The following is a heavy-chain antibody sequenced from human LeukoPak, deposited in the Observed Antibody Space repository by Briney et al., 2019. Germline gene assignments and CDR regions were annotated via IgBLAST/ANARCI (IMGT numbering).Heavy chain of an antibody. Sequence: ASVKVSCKASGYTFTSYDINWVRQATGQGLERMGWMNPNSGNTGYAQKFQGRVTMTRNTSISTAYMELSSLRSEDTAVYYCARGLWFGELVYYYMDVWGKGTTVTISS. CDR2: MNPNSGNT. D-gene: IGHD3-10*01. V-gene: IGHV1-8*01. CDR1: GYTFTSYD. CDR3: ARGLWFGELVYYYMDV. J-gene: IGHJ6*03.